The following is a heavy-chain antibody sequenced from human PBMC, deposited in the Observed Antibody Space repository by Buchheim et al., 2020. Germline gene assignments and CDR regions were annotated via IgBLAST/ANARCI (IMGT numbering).Heavy chain of an antibody. CDR3: DRIWSGYSGADY. D-gene: IGHD3-3*01. V-gene: IGHV3-23*01. CDR1: GFTMSSDG. J-gene: IGHJ4*02. CDR2: NIDAGGNS. Sequence: DVQLLQSGGGLVQPGGYLRLSCAASGFTMSSDGMSWVRQAPGKGLEWVANIDAGGNSFHPDSVKGRFTISRDESQNTLYLQMNNLRAEDTAVYYCDRIWSGYSGADYWGQGTL.